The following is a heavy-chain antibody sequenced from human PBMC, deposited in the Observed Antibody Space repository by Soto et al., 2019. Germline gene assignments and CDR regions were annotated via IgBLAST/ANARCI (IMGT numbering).Heavy chain of an antibody. V-gene: IGHV4-61*08. CDR3: ARDAAVPGETDRFDY. CDR2: VHYSGST. CDR1: GDSVSSGGNY. J-gene: IGHJ4*02. Sequence: SETLSLTCTVSGDSVSSGGNYWLWIRQPPGKGLEWVGHVHYSGSTNYSPSLNSRATISLDTSKSQLSLKVTSVTAADTAMYYCARDAAVPGETDRFDYWGQGTLVTVSS. D-gene: IGHD6-19*01.